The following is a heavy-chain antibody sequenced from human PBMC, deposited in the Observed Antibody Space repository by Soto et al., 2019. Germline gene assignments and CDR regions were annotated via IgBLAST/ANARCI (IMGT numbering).Heavy chain of an antibody. D-gene: IGHD3-10*01. V-gene: IGHV3-33*01. CDR2: IWFDGSNK. J-gene: IGHJ5*02. Sequence: QVQLVESGGGVVQPGRSLRLSCAASGFTSSNYGMQWVRQAPGKGLEWVAVIWFDGSNKYYADSVKGRFTISRDNSENTLYLQMDSLRAEDTAVYYCARDHTYGSGTSYGHNWFDPWGQGTLVTVSS. CDR1: GFTSSNYG. CDR3: ARDHTYGSGTSYGHNWFDP.